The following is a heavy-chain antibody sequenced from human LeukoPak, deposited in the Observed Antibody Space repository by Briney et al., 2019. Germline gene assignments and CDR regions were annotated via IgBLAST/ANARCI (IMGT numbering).Heavy chain of an antibody. Sequence: GGSLRLSCAASGFTFSSYAMSWVRQAPGKGLDWVSAISGSGGSTYYADSVKGRFTISRDNSKNTPYLQMNSLRAEDTAVYYCAKGFGYSSSWYGNYFDYWGQGTLVTVSS. D-gene: IGHD6-13*01. J-gene: IGHJ4*02. CDR2: ISGSGGST. V-gene: IGHV3-23*01. CDR1: GFTFSSYA. CDR3: AKGFGYSSSWYGNYFDY.